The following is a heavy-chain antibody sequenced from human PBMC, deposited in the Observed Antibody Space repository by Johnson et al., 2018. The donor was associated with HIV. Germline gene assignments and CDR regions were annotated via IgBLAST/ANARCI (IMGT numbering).Heavy chain of an antibody. CDR3: AKDKDSSGYYYNDAFDI. CDR2: IYSGGST. J-gene: IGHJ3*02. Sequence: QMQLVESGGGVVQPGRSLRLSCAASGFTFSSYAMHWVRQAPGKGLAWVSIIYSGGSTYYADSAKGRFTISRDNSTNTLYLQMNSMRAEDTAVYYCAKDKDSSGYYYNDAFDIWGQGTMVTVSS. V-gene: IGHV3-NL1*01. D-gene: IGHD3-22*01. CDR1: GFTFSSYA.